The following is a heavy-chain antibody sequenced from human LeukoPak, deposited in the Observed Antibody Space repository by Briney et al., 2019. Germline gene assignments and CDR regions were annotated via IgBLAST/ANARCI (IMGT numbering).Heavy chain of an antibody. V-gene: IGHV1-69*01. CDR1: GGTFSSYA. CDR3: ASESYGSGSD. D-gene: IGHD3-10*01. CDR2: IIPIFGTA. J-gene: IGHJ4*02. Sequence: ASVKVSCKASGGTFSSYAISWVRQAPGQGLEWMGGIIPIFGTANYAQKFQGRVTITADESTSTAYMELNSLRSEDTAVYYCASESYGSGSDWGQGTLVTVSS.